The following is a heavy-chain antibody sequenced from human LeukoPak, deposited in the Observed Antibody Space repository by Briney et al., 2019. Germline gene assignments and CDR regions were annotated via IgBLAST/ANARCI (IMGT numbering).Heavy chain of an antibody. CDR2: IIPIFGTA. CDR1: GGTFSGYA. D-gene: IGHD6-19*01. J-gene: IGHJ4*02. V-gene: IGHV1-69*05. CDR3: ASRVTVAGRGYFDY. Sequence: VASVKVSCKASGGTFSGYAISWVRQAPGQGLEWMGGIIPIFGTANYAQKFQGRVTITTDESTSTAYMELSSLRSEDTAVYYCASRVTVAGRGYFDYWGQGTLVTVSS.